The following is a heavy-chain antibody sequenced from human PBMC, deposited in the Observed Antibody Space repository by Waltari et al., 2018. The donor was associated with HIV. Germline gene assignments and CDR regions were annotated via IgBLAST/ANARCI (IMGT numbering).Heavy chain of an antibody. CDR3: ARLGGESGDHKNYYYYGMDV. CDR1: GGTFSID. V-gene: IGHV1-69*01. J-gene: IGHJ6*02. D-gene: IGHD2-21*02. CDR2: IIPMYGTP. Sequence: QVQLVQSGAEVKKPGSSVKVSCKDSGGTFSIDISWVRKAPGQGLEWMGLIIPMYGTPTDGQKFQGRVTITADENTRTADMELRGLRSEDTAVYYCARLGGESGDHKNYYYYGMDVWGQGATVTVS.